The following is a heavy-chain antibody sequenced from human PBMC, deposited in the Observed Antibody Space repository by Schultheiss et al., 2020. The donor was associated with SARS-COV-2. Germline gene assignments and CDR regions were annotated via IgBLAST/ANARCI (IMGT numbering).Heavy chain of an antibody. CDR1: GFTFSSYG. V-gene: IGHV3-33*08. CDR3: AKALYSSFGNYYYYGMDV. D-gene: IGHD6-6*01. Sequence: GGSLRLSCAASGFTFSSYGMHWVRQAPGKGLEWVAVIWYDGSNKYYADSVKGRFTISRDNSKNTLYLQMNSLRAEDTAVYYCAKALYSSFGNYYYYGMDVWGQGTTVTVSS. J-gene: IGHJ6*02. CDR2: IWYDGSNK.